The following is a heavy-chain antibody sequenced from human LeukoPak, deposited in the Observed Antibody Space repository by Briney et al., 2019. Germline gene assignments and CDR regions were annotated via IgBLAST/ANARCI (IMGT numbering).Heavy chain of an antibody. V-gene: IGHV4-59*01. J-gene: IGHJ4*02. CDR3: AREIRDYGGKFSFFDS. CDR2: MYTRGST. D-gene: IGHD4-23*01. CDR1: GGSISNSY. Sequence: SETLSLTCTVSGGSISNSYWSWVRQPPGKGLEWIGYMYTRGSTNYNPSLKSRVTISVDASKNQFSLRLSSATAADTAVYYCAREIRDYGGKFSFFDSWGQGTLVTVSS.